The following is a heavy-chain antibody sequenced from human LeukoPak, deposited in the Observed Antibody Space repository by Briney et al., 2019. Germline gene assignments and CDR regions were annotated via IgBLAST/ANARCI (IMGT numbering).Heavy chain of an antibody. CDR1: GFTFSSYW. J-gene: IGHJ5*02. D-gene: IGHD6-13*01. Sequence: GGSLRLSCAASGFTFSSYWMSWVRQAPGKGLEWVANIKQDGSEKYYVDSVKGRFTISRDNAKNSLYLQMNSLRAEDTAMYYCARLSIAAAGTEWFDPWGQGTLVTVSS. CDR3: ARLSIAAAGTEWFDP. CDR2: IKQDGSEK. V-gene: IGHV3-7*01.